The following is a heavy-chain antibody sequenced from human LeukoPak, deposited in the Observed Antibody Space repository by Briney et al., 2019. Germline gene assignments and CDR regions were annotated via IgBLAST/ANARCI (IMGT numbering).Heavy chain of an antibody. J-gene: IGHJ4*02. CDR3: ARGYCSGGSCAPYFDY. Sequence: SDTLSLTCAVSGYSISSSNWWGWIRQPPGKGLEWIGYIYYSGSIYYNPSLKSRVTMSVDTSKNQFSLKLSSVTAADTAVYYCARGYCSGGSCAPYFDYWGQGTLVTVSS. D-gene: IGHD2-15*01. CDR2: IYYSGSI. V-gene: IGHV4-28*05. CDR1: GYSISSSNW.